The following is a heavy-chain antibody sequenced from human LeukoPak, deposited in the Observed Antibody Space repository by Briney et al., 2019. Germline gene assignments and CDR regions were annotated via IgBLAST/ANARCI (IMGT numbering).Heavy chain of an antibody. V-gene: IGHV4-39*07. CDR1: GGLISSSSYY. J-gene: IGHJ4*02. CDR2: IYYSGST. Sequence: SETLSLTCTVSGGLISSSSYYWGWIRQPPGKGLEWIGSIYYSGSTYYNPSLKSRVTISVDTSKNQFSLKLSSVTAADTAVYYCAHEQQWLDYFDYWGQGTLVTVSS. D-gene: IGHD6-19*01. CDR3: AHEQQWLDYFDY.